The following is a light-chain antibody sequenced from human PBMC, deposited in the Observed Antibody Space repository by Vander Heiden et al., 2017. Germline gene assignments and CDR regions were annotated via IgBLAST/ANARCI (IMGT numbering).Light chain of an antibody. CDR2: SNN. CDR1: SSNIGSNT. CDR3: AAWDDSLNGPV. Sequence: QSSLTQPPPPSATPAQRVPISCSGSSSNIGSNTVNWYQQLPGTAPKLLIYSNNQRPSGVPDRFSGSKSGTSASLAISGLQSEDEADYYCAAWDDSLNGPVFGGGTKLTVL. J-gene: IGLJ3*02. V-gene: IGLV1-44*01.